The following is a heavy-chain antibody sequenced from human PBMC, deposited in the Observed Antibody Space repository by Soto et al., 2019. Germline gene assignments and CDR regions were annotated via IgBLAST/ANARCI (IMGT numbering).Heavy chain of an antibody. J-gene: IGHJ4*02. Sequence: ASVKVSFKAYVFSFTSHGISWVRQAPGQGLEWMGWISLYNGNTNDAQQFQGRVTMTTDTSTSTAYMELRSLRSDDTAMYFYAIYPRELFRFDYWGQGTLVTVSS. V-gene: IGHV1-18*04. D-gene: IGHD3-10*01. CDR1: VFSFTSHG. CDR3: AIYPRELFRFDY. CDR2: ISLYNGNT.